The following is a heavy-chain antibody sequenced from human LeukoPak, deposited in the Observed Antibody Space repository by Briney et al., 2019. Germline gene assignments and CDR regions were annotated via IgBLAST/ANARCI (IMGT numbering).Heavy chain of an antibody. D-gene: IGHD2-2*02. J-gene: IGHJ4*02. CDR1: GFTFSSYD. CDR2: ISGSGGTT. Sequence: GGSLRLSCAASGFTFSSYDMSWVRQAPGKGLEWVSTISGSGGTTNFADSVKGRFTISRENSKNTSYLQMNSLRAADTAKYYCAKASRRHCGTTICYTLDYWGQGTLVTVSS. CDR3: AKASRRHCGTTICYTLDY. V-gene: IGHV3-23*01.